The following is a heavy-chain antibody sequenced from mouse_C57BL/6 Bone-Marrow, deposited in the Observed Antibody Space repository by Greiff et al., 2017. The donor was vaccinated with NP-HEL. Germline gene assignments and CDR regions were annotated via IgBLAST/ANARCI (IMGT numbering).Heavy chain of an antibody. V-gene: IGHV3-6*01. Sequence: EVQRVESGPGLVKPSQSLSLTCSVTGYSITSGYYWNWIRQFPGNKLEWMGYISYDGSNNYNPSLKNRISITRDTSKNQFFLKLNSVTTEDTATYYCARDNYSNFHWYFDVWGTGTTVTVSS. D-gene: IGHD2-5*01. J-gene: IGHJ1*03. CDR1: GYSITSGYY. CDR2: ISYDGSN. CDR3: ARDNYSNFHWYFDV.